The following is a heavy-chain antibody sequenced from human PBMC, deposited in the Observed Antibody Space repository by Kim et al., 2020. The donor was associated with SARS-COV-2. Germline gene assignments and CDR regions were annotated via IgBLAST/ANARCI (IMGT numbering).Heavy chain of an antibody. CDR1: GDSISSGGYY. J-gene: IGHJ5*02. CDR2: IYYSGST. V-gene: IGHV4-31*03. Sequence: SETLSLTCTVSGDSISSGGYYWSWIRQHPGKGLEWIGYIYYSGSTYYNPSLKSRVTISVDTSKNQFSLKLSSVTAADTAVYYCARQYSSSWYWFDPWGQGTLVTVSS. CDR3: ARQYSSSWYWFDP. D-gene: IGHD6-13*01.